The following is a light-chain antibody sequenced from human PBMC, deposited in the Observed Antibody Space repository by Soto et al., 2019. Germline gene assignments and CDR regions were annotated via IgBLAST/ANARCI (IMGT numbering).Light chain of an antibody. CDR2: DAS. CDR1: HTIRDC. Sequence: DIQMTQSPSTLSASVGDSLTITCRASHTIRDCLDWYQQKPGKAPHLLIYDASNLESGVPSRFSGIGSGTEFTLTISSLRPDDFATYYGQQYESYSLTFGGGTRVEIK. CDR3: QQYESYSLT. J-gene: IGKJ4*02. V-gene: IGKV1-5*01.